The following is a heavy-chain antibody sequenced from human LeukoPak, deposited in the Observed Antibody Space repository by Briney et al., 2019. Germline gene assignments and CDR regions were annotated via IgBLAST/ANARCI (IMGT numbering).Heavy chain of an antibody. CDR3: ARVDSTYSDRWYLSFDY. V-gene: IGHV3-21*01. CDR2: ISSSGSYI. CDR1: GFTFSAYS. Sequence: GGSLRLSCAASGFTFSAYSMNWVRQAPGKGLEWVSSISSSGSYICYADSLKGRFTISRDNAKNSLYLQMNSLRAEDTAVYYCARVDSTYSDRWYLSFDYWGQGTLVTVSS. J-gene: IGHJ4*02. D-gene: IGHD6-13*01.